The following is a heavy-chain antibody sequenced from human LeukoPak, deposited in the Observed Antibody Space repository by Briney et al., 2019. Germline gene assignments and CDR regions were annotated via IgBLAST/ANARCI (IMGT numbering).Heavy chain of an antibody. CDR1: GFSLSSSGMS. Sequence: SGPTLVNPTQTLTLTCTFSGFSLSSSGMSVSWIRQPPGKALEWLARIDWDDDKYYTTSLKTRLTISKDTSKNQVVLTLTNMDPVDTATYYCARTTGIQLGGGGQIDYWGQGTLVTVSS. D-gene: IGHD5-18*01. V-gene: IGHV2-70*11. J-gene: IGHJ4*02. CDR2: IDWDDDK. CDR3: ARTTGIQLGGGGQIDY.